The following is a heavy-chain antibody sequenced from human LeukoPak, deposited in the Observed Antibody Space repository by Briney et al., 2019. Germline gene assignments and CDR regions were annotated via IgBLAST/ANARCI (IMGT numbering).Heavy chain of an antibody. D-gene: IGHD5-24*01. CDR1: GYTFTSYD. CDR2: MNPNSGNT. V-gene: IGHV1-8*01. CDR3: ARATMKYYYYYMDV. J-gene: IGHJ6*03. Sequence: ASVKVFCKASGYTFTSYDINWVRQATGQGLEWMGWMNPNSGNTGYAQKFQGRVTMTRNTSISTAYMELSSLRSEDTAVYYCARATMKYYYYYMDVWGKGTTFTVSS.